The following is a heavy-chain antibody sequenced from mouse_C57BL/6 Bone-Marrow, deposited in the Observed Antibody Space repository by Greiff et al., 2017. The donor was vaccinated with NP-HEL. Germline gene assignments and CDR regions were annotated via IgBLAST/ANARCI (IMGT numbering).Heavy chain of an antibody. V-gene: IGHV1-87*01. CDR3: SEDSAVYYCASAQGYYAMDY. CDR1: YTFSRRVH. J-gene: IGHJ4*01. CDR2: GQGLEWIG. Sequence: QVQLQQSGPELARPWASVKISCQAFYTFSRRVHFAIRDTNYWMQWVKQRPGQGLEWIGAIYPGNGDTSYNQKFKGKDTWTAYKSASKAYMQLSSLTSEDSAVYYCASAQGYYAMDYWGQGTSVTVSS. D-gene: IGHD3-2*02.